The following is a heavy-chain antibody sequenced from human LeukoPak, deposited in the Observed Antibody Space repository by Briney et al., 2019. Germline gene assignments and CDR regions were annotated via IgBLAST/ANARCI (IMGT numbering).Heavy chain of an antibody. D-gene: IGHD3-3*01. CDR3: ARFSPTYYDFWSGYSPYYYYMDV. V-gene: IGHV4-59*01. CDR1: GGSISSYY. Sequence: SETLSLTCTVSGGSISSYYWSWIRQPPGKGLEWIGYIYYSGSTNYNPSLKSRVTISVDTSKNQFSLKLSSVTAADTAVYYCARFSPTYYDFWSGYSPYYYYMDVWGKGTTVTVSS. J-gene: IGHJ6*03. CDR2: IYYSGST.